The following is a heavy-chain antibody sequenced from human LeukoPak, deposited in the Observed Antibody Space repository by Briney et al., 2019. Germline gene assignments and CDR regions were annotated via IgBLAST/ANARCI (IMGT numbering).Heavy chain of an antibody. D-gene: IGHD2-15*01. CDR1: GYTFTSYD. Sequence: ASVKVSCKPSGYTFTSYDINWVREATGQGLEWMGWMNPNSGNTGYAQKFQGRVTMTRNTSIGTAYMELSTVRSGDTAVYYCARGVVGSTGYYYYMDVWGKGTTVTVSS. CDR3: ARGVVGSTGYYYYMDV. V-gene: IGHV1-8*01. CDR2: MNPNSGNT. J-gene: IGHJ6*03.